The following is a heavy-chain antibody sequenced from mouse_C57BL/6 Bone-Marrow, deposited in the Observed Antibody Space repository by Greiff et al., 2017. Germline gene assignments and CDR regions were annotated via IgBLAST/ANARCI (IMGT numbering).Heavy chain of an antibody. J-gene: IGHJ3*01. CDR2: IDPSDSYT. Sequence: QVQLKESGAELVMPGASVKLSCKASGYTFTSYWMHWVKQRPGQGLEWIGEIDPSDSYTNYNQKFKGKSTLTVDKSSSTAYMQLSSLTSEDSAVYYCAREGMLSAWFAYWGQGTLVTVSA. V-gene: IGHV1-69*01. CDR1: GYTFTSYW. D-gene: IGHD3-2*02. CDR3: AREGMLSAWFAY.